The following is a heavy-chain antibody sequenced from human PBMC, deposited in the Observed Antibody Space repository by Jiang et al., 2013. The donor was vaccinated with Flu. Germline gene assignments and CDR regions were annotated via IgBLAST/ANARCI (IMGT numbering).Heavy chain of an antibody. V-gene: IGHV4-4*09. Sequence: LLKPSETLSLTCTVSGASISGFYWSWIRQPPGKGLEWLGYIYSSGSSHYNPSLKSRVTISLDASKNQFSLKLFSVTAADTAVYYCARAPSHFDNRGYYDYYLDQWGQGTLVTVSS. CDR3: ARAPSHFDNRGYYDYYLDQ. J-gene: IGHJ4*02. CDR1: GASISGFY. D-gene: IGHD6-25*01. CDR2: IYSSGSS.